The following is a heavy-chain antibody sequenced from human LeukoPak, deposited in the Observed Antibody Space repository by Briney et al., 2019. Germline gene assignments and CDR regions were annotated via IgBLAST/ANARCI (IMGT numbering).Heavy chain of an antibody. CDR2: MYYTGNT. CDR1: GGSISSGDYS. CDR3: ARVLAAAGNNWFDP. V-gene: IGHV4-30-4*07. D-gene: IGHD6-13*01. J-gene: IGHJ5*02. Sequence: SQTLSLTCAVSGGSISSGDYSWSWIRQPPGKGLEWIAYMYYTGNTYYNPSLKSRVTISVDTSKNQFSLKLSSVTAADTAMYYCARVLAAAGNNWFDPWGQGTLVTVSS.